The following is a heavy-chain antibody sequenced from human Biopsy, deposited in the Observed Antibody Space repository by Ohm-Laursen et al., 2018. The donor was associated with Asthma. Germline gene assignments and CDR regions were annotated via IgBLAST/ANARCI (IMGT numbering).Heavy chain of an antibody. V-gene: IGHV3-33*01. CDR3: AREGESSYGLRSPNFDV. CDR2: IWYDGSNK. J-gene: IGHJ3*01. CDR1: GFTFSSYG. D-gene: IGHD5-18*01. Sequence: SSLRLSCAVSGFTFSSYGMHWVRQAPGKGLEWVAVIWYDGSNKYYADSVKGRFTISRDNARNSLYLQMINLRAEDTAVYYCAREGESSYGLRSPNFDVWGQGTMVTVSS.